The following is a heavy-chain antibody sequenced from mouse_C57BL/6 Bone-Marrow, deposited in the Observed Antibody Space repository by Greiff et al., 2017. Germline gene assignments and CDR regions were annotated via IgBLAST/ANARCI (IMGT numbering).Heavy chain of an antibody. CDR3: ASLRWDYWYFDV. V-gene: IGHV3-1*01. J-gene: IGHJ1*03. CDR1: GYSITSGYD. CDR2: ISYSGST. D-gene: IGHD1-1*01. Sequence: DVMLVESGPGMVKPSQSLSLTCTVTGYSITSGYDWHWIRHFPGNKLEWMGYISYSGSTNYNPSLNSRISITHDTSKNHFFLKLNSVTTEDTATYYCASLRWDYWYFDVWGTGTTVTVSS.